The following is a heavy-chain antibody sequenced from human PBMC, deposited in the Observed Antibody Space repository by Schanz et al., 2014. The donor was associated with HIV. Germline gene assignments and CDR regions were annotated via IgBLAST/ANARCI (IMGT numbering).Heavy chain of an antibody. D-gene: IGHD2-15*01. Sequence: EVRLLESGGDLVQPGGSLRLSCAASGFPFGSYAMSWVRQAPGEALEWASATSGSGDNTYYADSVKGRFTMSRDNSKNTLNLQMHSLRVEDTAVYYCAKDLGAGGGSCFDSWGQGTLVTVST. V-gene: IGHV3-23*01. CDR3: AKDLGAGGGSCFDS. J-gene: IGHJ4*02. CDR2: TSGSGDNT. CDR1: GFPFGSYA.